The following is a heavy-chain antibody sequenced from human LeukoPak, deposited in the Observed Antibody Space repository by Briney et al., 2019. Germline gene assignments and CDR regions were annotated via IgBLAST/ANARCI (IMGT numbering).Heavy chain of an antibody. D-gene: IGHD2-21*01. Sequence: GGSLRLSCAAPGFTFSSYGMSWVRQAPGKGLEWVSAISGSGGSTYYADSVKGRFTISRDDSKNTLYLQMNSLRAEDTAVYYCAKDRCLVRCSNFDYWGQGTLVTVSS. CDR1: GFTFSSYG. J-gene: IGHJ4*02. CDR2: ISGSGGST. CDR3: AKDRCLVRCSNFDY. V-gene: IGHV3-23*01.